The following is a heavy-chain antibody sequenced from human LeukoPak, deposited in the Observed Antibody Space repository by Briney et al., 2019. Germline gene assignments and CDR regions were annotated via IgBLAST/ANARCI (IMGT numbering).Heavy chain of an antibody. D-gene: IGHD3-3*01. CDR2: ISAYNGIT. J-gene: IGHJ4*02. CDR1: GGTFSSYA. CDR3: ARAAYECGSAPRLDCDY. V-gene: IGHV1-18*01. Sequence: ASVKVSCKASGGTFSSYAISWVRQAPGQGLEWMGWISAYNGITNYAQKLQGRVTVTTDTSTSTAYMELRSLRSDETAVYYCARAAYECGSAPRLDCDYGGQGTLVTVSS.